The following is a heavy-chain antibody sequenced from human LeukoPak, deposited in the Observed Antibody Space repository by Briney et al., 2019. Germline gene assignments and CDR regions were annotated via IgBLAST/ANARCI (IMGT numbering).Heavy chain of an antibody. CDR3: AKGRRDGYNYPFFDS. CDR1: EFTFRNSA. D-gene: IGHD5-24*01. V-gene: IGHV3-23*01. CDR2: IIGNSVST. J-gene: IGHJ4*02. Sequence: GGSLRLSCAASEFTFRNSAMSWVRQAPGKGLEWVSNIIGNSVSTYYADFVKGRFTISRDNSNNTLFLQMNSLSADDTAIYFCAKGRRDGYNYPFFDSWGQGAWAIVSS.